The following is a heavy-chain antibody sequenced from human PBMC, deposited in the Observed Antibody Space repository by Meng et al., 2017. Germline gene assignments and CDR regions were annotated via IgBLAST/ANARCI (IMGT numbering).Heavy chain of an antibody. V-gene: IGHV3-48*03. J-gene: IGHJ6*02. D-gene: IGHD3-10*01. CDR2: ISSSGSTI. Sequence: GESLKISCAASGFTFSSYEMNWVRQAPGKGLEWVSYISSSGSTIYYADSVKGRFTISRDNAKNSLYLQMNSLRAEDTAVYYCARCTMVRGVIFYYGMDVWGQGTTVTVSS. CDR3: ARCTMVRGVIFYYGMDV. CDR1: GFTFSSYE.